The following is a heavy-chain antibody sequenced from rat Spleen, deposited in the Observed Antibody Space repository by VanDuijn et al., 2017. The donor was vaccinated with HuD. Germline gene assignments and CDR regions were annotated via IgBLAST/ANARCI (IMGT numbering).Heavy chain of an antibody. CDR2: ISTGGGNT. Sequence: EVQLVESDGGLVQPGRSLKLSCAASGFTFSNYYMAWVRQAPTKGLEWVASISTGGGNTYYRDSVKGRFTISRDNAQNILYLQMTKLGSEDTAIYYCVREEFGVRYWGQGVMVTVSS. CDR1: GFTFSNYY. J-gene: IGHJ2*01. V-gene: IGHV5-25*01. D-gene: IGHD4-3*01. CDR3: VREEFGVRY.